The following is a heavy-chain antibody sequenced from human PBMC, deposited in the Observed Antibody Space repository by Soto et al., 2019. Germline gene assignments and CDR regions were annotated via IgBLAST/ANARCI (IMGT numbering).Heavy chain of an antibody. J-gene: IGHJ4*02. CDR1: GFTFSSYA. D-gene: IGHD4-17*01. V-gene: IGHV3-30-3*01. CDR3: ARDGTTVTTGYFDY. CDR2: ISYDGSNK. Sequence: GCSLRLSCAASGFTFSSYAMHWVRQAPGKGLEWVAVISYDGSNKYYADSVKGRFTISRDNSKNTLYLQMNSLRAEDTAVYCCARDGTTVTTGYFDYWGQGTLVTVSS.